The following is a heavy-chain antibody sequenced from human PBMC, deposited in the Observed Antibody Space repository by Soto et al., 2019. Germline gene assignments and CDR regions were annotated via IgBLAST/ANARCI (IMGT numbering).Heavy chain of an antibody. D-gene: IGHD5-12*01. J-gene: IGHJ6*03. Sequence: ASVKVSCKASGYTFTSYDINWVRQATGQRLEWMGWMNPNSGNTGYAQKFQGRVTMTRNTSISTAYMELSSLRSEDTAVYYCARRAEIVATIFYYYYYMDVWGKGTTVTVSS. CDR1: GYTFTSYD. V-gene: IGHV1-8*01. CDR2: MNPNSGNT. CDR3: ARRAEIVATIFYYYYYMDV.